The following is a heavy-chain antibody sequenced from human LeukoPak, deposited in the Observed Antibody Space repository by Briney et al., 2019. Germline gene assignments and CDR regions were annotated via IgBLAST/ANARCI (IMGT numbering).Heavy chain of an antibody. J-gene: IGHJ3*01. Sequence: GSLRLSWAASGFLFTNYFMSWVRPAPGKGLEWVANIKQDGSETYYGDSVKGRFTISRDNAKNSLYLQMNSLRSEDTAVYYCARGDVWGQGTMVTVSS. CDR3: ARGDV. V-gene: IGHV3-7*01. CDR1: GFLFTNYF. CDR2: IKQDGSET.